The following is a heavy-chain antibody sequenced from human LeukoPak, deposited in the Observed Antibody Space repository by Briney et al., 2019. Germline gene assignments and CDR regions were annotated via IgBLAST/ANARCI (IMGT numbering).Heavy chain of an antibody. CDR1: GGSFSGYY. J-gene: IGHJ5*02. Sequence: SETLSLTCAVYGGSFSGYYWSWIRQPPGKGLEWIGEINHSGSTNYNPSLKSRVTISVDTSKNQFSLKLSSVTAADTAVYYCARCPRIAAAGTEWFDPWGQGTLVTVSS. CDR3: ARCPRIAAAGTEWFDP. D-gene: IGHD6-13*01. CDR2: INHSGST. V-gene: IGHV4-34*01.